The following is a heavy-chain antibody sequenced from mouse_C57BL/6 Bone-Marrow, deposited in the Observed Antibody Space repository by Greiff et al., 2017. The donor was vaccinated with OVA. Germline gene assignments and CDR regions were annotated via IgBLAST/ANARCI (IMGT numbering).Heavy chain of an antibody. CDR2: IRSKSNNYAT. D-gene: IGHD2-12*01. Sequence: EVQLVESGGGLVQPKGSLKLSCAASGFSFNTYAMNWVRQAPGKGLEWVARIRSKSNNYATYYADSVKDRFTISRDDSESMLYLQMNNLKTEDTAMYYCVRPRYWGFAYWGQGTLVTVSA. CDR1: GFSFNTYA. J-gene: IGHJ3*01. CDR3: VRPRYWGFAY. V-gene: IGHV10-1*01.